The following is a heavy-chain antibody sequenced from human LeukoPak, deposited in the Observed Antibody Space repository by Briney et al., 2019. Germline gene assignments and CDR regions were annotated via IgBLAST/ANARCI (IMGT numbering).Heavy chain of an antibody. Sequence: GGSLRLSCAASGFTFSNYWMHWVRQAPGKGLVWVSRINSDGINTSYADSVKGRFTISRDNAKNTLNLQMNNLRAEDTAVYYCARAPIFGVVIRNFDYWGQGTLVTVSS. D-gene: IGHD3-3*01. J-gene: IGHJ4*02. V-gene: IGHV3-74*01. CDR2: INSDGINT. CDR1: GFTFSNYW. CDR3: ARAPIFGVVIRNFDY.